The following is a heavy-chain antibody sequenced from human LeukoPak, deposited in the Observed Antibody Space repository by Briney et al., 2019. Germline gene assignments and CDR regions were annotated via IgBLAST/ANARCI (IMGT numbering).Heavy chain of an antibody. D-gene: IGHD6-19*01. V-gene: IGHV3-74*01. CDR3: ARDPYSSGWYYLT. Sequence: GGSLRLSCAASGFTFSSYWMHWVRQAPGKGLVWVSRINSDGSSITYADSVKGRFTISRDNAKNTLFLQMNSLRAEDTAVYYCARDPYSSGWYYLTWGQGTLVTVSP. CDR1: GFTFSSYW. J-gene: IGHJ5*02. CDR2: INSDGSSI.